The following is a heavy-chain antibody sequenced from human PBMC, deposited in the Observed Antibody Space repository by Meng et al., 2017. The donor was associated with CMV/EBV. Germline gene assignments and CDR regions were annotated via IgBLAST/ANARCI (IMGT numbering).Heavy chain of an antibody. CDR1: GYTFTGYY. Sequence: ASVKVSCKASGYTFTGYYMHWVRQAPGQGLEWMGWINPNSGGTNYAQKFQGRVTMTRDTSISTAYMELSRLRSDDTAVYYRARESHGTTGTTPVDWFDPWGQGTLVTVSS. CDR2: INPNSGGT. D-gene: IGHD1-1*01. V-gene: IGHV1-2*02. J-gene: IGHJ5*02. CDR3: ARESHGTTGTTPVDWFDP.